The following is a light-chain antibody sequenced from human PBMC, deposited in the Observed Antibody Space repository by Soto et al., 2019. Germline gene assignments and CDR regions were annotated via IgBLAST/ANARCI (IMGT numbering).Light chain of an antibody. V-gene: IGLV2-23*01. CDR3: CLYIGATTYV. Sequence: QSALAQPASVSGSPGQSITISCTGTSGLVGSFSLVSWSQQHPGKAPKVMISEGHRRPSGVPVRFSGSTSVISASLTISGLHADDEADYYCCLYIGATTYVFGTGTKGTVL. CDR1: SGLVGSFSL. CDR2: EGH. J-gene: IGLJ1*01.